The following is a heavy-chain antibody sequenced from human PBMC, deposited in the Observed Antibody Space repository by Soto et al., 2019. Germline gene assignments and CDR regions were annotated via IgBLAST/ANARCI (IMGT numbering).Heavy chain of an antibody. J-gene: IGHJ4*02. D-gene: IGHD3-22*01. Sequence: WETLSLTCTVSGDSISSSNYNWGWIRQPPGKGLEWIGSFYYSGRTYNNPPLKSRVAISVDTSKNQLSLKMNSVTAADTAVYYCARGNYYHSSGYYYEGYYFDYWGQGALVTSPQ. CDR2: FYYSGRT. V-gene: IGHV4-39*01. CDR3: ARGNYYHSSGYYYEGYYFDY. CDR1: GDSISSSNYN.